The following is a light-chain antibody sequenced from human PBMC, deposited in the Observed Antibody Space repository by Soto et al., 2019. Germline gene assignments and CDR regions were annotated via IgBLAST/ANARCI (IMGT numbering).Light chain of an antibody. CDR1: SSDVGSYNL. CDR3: CSYAGSRV. CDR2: EGS. V-gene: IGLV2-23*01. Sequence: QSALTQPASVSGSPGQSITISCTGTSSDVGSYNLVSWYQQHPGKAPKLMIYEGSKRPSGVSTRFSGSKSGNTASLTISGLQAEEEADYYCCSYAGSRVFGGGTKLTVL. J-gene: IGLJ3*02.